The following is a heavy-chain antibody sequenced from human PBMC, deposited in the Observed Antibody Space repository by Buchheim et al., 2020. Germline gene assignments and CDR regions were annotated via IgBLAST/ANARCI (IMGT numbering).Heavy chain of an antibody. Sequence: QVQLVQSGAEVKESGASVKVSCKASGYTFTGFYLHWVRRAPGQGLEWMGRFNPSSGGTRYAQKFQGRVTMTGDTSLTTAYMELTSLKSADTAVYFCARALDVVALIWEDSYNSGMDVWGQGT. CDR2: FNPSSGGT. D-gene: IGHD5-12*01. V-gene: IGHV1-2*06. CDR1: GYTFTGFY. J-gene: IGHJ6*02. CDR3: ARALDVVALIWEDSYNSGMDV.